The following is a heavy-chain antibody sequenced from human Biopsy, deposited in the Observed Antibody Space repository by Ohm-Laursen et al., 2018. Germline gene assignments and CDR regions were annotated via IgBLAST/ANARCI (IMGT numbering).Heavy chain of an antibody. V-gene: IGHV1-69*04. Sequence: VKVSCKASGDTFTTSAISWVRQVPGQGLDWMGRIIPILGTVDYGQNFQGRVTIRADTSTTFLELTSLRYDDTAVYYCASGDIGGIGLDVWGLGTTVTVSS. D-gene: IGHD3-10*01. CDR1: GDTFTTSA. CDR3: ASGDIGGIGLDV. J-gene: IGHJ6*02. CDR2: IIPILGTV.